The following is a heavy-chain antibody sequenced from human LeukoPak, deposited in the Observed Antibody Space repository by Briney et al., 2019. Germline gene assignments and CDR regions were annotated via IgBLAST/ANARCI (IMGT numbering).Heavy chain of an antibody. J-gene: IGHJ4*02. CDR1: GGSISSGSYY. V-gene: IGHV4-61*02. D-gene: IGHD1-1*01. CDR3: ARDKGGYYYFDY. CDR2: IFTSGST. Sequence: SETLSLTCTVSGGSISSGSYYWSWIRQPAGKGLEWIGRIFTSGSTNYNPSLKSRVSISVDTSKNQFSLKLTSVTAADTAVYYCARDKGGYYYFDYWGQGTLVTVSS.